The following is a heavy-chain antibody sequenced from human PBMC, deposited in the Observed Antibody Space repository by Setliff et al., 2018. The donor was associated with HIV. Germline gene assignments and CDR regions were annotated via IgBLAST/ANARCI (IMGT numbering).Heavy chain of an antibody. CDR2: FYPGDFDT. D-gene: IGHD6-19*01. CDR3: ARHFSVAGNAFDI. V-gene: IGHV5-51*01. J-gene: IGHJ3*02. Sequence: PGESLKISCKGSGYSFTDFWIGWVRQMPGKGLEWMGIFYPGDFDTRDSPSFEGQVTMSGDLAISTAYLRWGSLKASDTAMYYCARHFSVAGNAFDIWGQGTMVTV. CDR1: GYSFTDFW.